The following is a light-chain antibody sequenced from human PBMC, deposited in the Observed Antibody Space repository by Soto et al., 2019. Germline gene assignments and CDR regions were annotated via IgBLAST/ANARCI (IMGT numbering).Light chain of an antibody. CDR2: GAF. CDR3: QQYKSWPPLT. V-gene: IGKV3-15*01. Sequence: DIVMTQSPVTLSVSPGERATLSCMSSQSVRSNLAWYQQKPGQAPSLLIYGAFTRATGIPTRFSGTGSGTEFTLTISSLQSEDIAVYYCQQYKSWPPLTFGGGTKVDI. CDR1: QSVRSN. J-gene: IGKJ4*01.